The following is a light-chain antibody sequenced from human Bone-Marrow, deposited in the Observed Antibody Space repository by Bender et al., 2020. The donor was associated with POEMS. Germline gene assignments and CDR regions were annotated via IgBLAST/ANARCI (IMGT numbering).Light chain of an antibody. V-gene: IGLV2-8*01. CDR2: DVS. J-gene: IGLJ3*02. Sequence: QSALTQPASVSGSPGQSITISCTGTSSDVGAYNDVSWYQQHPGKAPKLIIYDVSDRPSGVPDRFSGSKSGNTASLTVSGLQAEDEADYYCSSYAGNNNFVFGGGTKLTVL. CDR1: SSDVGAYND. CDR3: SSYAGNNNFV.